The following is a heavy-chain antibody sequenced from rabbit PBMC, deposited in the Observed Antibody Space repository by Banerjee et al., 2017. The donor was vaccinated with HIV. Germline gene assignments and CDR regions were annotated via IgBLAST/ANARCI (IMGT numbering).Heavy chain of an antibody. Sequence: QEQLEESGGDLVKPEGSLTLTCTASGFSFSNGYVMCWVRQAPGKGLEWIGSIYAGGGVTYYATWVNGRFTISGSTSLNTVDLKMTSLTAADTATYFCARDLAGVIGWNFDLWGQGTLVTVS. CDR3: ARDLAGVIGWNFDL. J-gene: IGHJ4*01. V-gene: IGHV1S43*01. D-gene: IGHD4-1*01. CDR1: GFSFSNGYV. CDR2: IYAGGGVT.